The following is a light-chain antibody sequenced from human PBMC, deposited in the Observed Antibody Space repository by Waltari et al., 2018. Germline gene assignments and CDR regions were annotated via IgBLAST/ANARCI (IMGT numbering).Light chain of an antibody. CDR1: TSAVGGYNY. Sequence: SALPQPRSVSGSPGHSVTIPCTGTTSAVGGYNYASWYQHHPGKAPKLMIFDVTQRPSGVPDRFSGSKSANTASLTISGLQAEDEADYYCCSFAGTYTWVFGGGTKVTVL. V-gene: IGLV2-11*01. J-gene: IGLJ3*02. CDR3: CSFAGTYTWV. CDR2: DVT.